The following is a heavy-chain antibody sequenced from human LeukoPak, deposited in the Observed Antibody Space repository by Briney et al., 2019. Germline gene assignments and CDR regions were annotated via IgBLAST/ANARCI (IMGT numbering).Heavy chain of an antibody. J-gene: IGHJ4*02. V-gene: IGHV3-21*01. D-gene: IGHD1-20*01. CDR2: ISTSSNYI. CDR3: ARDNWIEAHYFDY. CDR1: GFTFSTYS. Sequence: PGGSLRLSCVASGFTFSTYSMNWVRQAPGKGLEWVSFISTSSNYIYYAGSVKGRFTISRDNAKNSLYLQMNSLRAEDTAVYYCARDNWIEAHYFDYWGQGTLVTVSS.